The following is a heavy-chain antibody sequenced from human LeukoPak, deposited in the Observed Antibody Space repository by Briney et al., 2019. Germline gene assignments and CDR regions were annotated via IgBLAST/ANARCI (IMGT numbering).Heavy chain of an antibody. CDR3: AKDLRGYSYGLDY. CDR2: ISWNSGGI. CDR1: GFTFDDYA. J-gene: IGHJ4*02. Sequence: PGGSLRLSCAASGFTFDDYAMHWVRQAPGKGLEWVSGISWNSGGIGYADSVKGRFTISRDNAKNSLYLQMNSLRAEDTALYYCAKDLRGYSYGLDYWGQGTLVTVSS. D-gene: IGHD5-18*01. V-gene: IGHV3-9*01.